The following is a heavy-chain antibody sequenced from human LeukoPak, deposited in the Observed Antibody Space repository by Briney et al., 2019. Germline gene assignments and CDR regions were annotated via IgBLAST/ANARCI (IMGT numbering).Heavy chain of an antibody. J-gene: IGHJ3*02. CDR3: AKDWGGSYYGNAFDI. V-gene: IGHV3-23*01. Sequence: SCKASGGTFSIYALSWVRQAPGKGLEWVSALGGSETTTSYADSVKGRFTISRDNSKNTLYLQMNSLRAEDTAVYYCAKDWGGSYYGNAFDIWGQGTMVTVSS. CDR2: LGGSETTT. CDR1: GGTFSIYA. D-gene: IGHD1-26*01.